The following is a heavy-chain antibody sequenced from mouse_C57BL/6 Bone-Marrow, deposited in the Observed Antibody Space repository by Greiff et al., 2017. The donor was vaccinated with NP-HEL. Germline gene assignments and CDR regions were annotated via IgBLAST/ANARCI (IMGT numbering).Heavy chain of an antibody. V-gene: IGHV1-76*01. Sequence: QVQLQQSGAELVRPGASVKLSCKASGYTFTDYYINWVKQRPGQGLEWIARIYPGSGNTYYNEKFKGKATLTAEKSSSTAYMQLSSLTSEDSAVYFCATYDYLAYWGQGTLVTVSA. CDR2: IYPGSGNT. J-gene: IGHJ3*01. CDR3: ATYDYLAY. CDR1: GYTFTDYY. D-gene: IGHD2-4*01.